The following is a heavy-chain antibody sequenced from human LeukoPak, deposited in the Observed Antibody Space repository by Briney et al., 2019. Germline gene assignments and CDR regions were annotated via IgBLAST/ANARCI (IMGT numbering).Heavy chain of an antibody. D-gene: IGHD5-24*01. CDR1: GFTVSSNY. Sequence: GGSLRLSCAASGFTVSSNYMSWVRQAPGKGLEWVSVIDSGGRTYYADSVKDRFTISRGNSKNTLYLQMNSLRAEDTAVYYCARMATIIDYFDQWGQGTLVTVSS. CDR2: IDSGGRT. J-gene: IGHJ4*02. CDR3: ARMATIIDYFDQ. V-gene: IGHV3-66*01.